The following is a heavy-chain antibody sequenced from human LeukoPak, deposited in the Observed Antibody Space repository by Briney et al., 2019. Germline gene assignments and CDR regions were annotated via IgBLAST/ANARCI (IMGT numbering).Heavy chain of an antibody. D-gene: IGHD3-22*01. CDR1: GYTFTSYY. Sequence: ASVKVSCEASGYTFTSYYMHWVRQAPGQGLEWMGIINPSGGSTSYAQKFQGRVTMTRDTSTSTVYMELSSLRSGDTAVYYCARGAEGTYYYDSSASNDAFDIWGQGTMVTVSS. CDR2: INPSGGST. V-gene: IGHV1-46*01. CDR3: ARGAEGTYYYDSSASNDAFDI. J-gene: IGHJ3*02.